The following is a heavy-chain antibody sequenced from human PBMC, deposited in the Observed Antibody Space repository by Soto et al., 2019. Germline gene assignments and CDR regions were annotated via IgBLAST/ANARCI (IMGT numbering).Heavy chain of an antibody. V-gene: IGHV3-20*01. J-gene: IGHJ6*03. CDR2: INWNGGST. Sequence: EVQLVESGGGVVRPGGSLRLSCAASGFTFDDYGMSWVRQAPGKGLEWVSGINWNGGSTGYADSVEGRFTISRDNAKNSLYLQKNSLRAEDTTLYHCARVSGRTTPYYDNMDVLGKGTTVTVSS. CDR3: ARVSGRTTPYYDNMDV. D-gene: IGHD6-19*01. CDR1: GFTFDDYG.